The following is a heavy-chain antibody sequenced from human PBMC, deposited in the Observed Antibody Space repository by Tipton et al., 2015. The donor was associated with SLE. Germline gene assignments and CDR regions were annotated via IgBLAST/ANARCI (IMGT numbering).Heavy chain of an antibody. CDR2: IYTSGTT. Sequence: TLSLTCTVSGDSISSGRYYWTWIRQSAGQGLEWIGRIYTSGTTHDNPSLKSRVTMSVDMSKNQFSLRLTFVTAADTAVYYCARTLGAIAHTVYDAFDIWGQGKMVTVSS. V-gene: IGHV4-61*02. D-gene: IGHD1-26*01. CDR3: ARTLGAIAHTVYDAFDI. J-gene: IGHJ3*02. CDR1: GDSISSGRYY.